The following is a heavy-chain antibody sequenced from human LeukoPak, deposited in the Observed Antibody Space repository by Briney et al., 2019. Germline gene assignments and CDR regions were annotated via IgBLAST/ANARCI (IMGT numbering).Heavy chain of an antibody. D-gene: IGHD7-27*01. J-gene: IGHJ4*02. CDR3: ARVSVATGFDY. V-gene: IGHV4-59*12. CDR1: GGSISGYY. CDR2: IYYSGST. Sequence: PSETLSLTCTVSGGSISGYYWSWIRQPPGKGLEWIGYIYYSGSTNYNPSLKSRVTISVDRSKNQFSLKLSSVTAADTAVYYCARVSVATGFDYWGQGTLVTVSS.